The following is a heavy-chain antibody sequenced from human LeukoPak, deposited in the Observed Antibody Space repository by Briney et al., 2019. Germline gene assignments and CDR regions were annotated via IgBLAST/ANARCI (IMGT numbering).Heavy chain of an antibody. CDR2: ITSSGSNI. D-gene: IGHD5-12*01. CDR3: ASGRGYDDAFDI. J-gene: IGHJ3*02. Sequence: GSLRLSCAASGFTFSDYYMSWIRQAPGKGLEWVSYITSSGSNIYYADSVKGRFTISRDNAKNSLYLQMNSLRAEDTAVYYCASGRGYDDAFDIWGQGTMVTVSS. V-gene: IGHV3-11*04. CDR1: GFTFSDYY.